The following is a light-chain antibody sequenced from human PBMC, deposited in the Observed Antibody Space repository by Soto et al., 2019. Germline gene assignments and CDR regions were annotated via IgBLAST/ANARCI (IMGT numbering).Light chain of an antibody. V-gene: IGKV1-39*01. CDR1: QSIDTF. J-gene: IGKJ2*01. CDR2: DAS. Sequence: DIQMTQSPSSLSASVGDRVTITCRASQSIDTFLNWYQHKPGKAPKLLIYDASSLQSGVPSRFSGSGSGGDFTLTITRLQPEDFATYYCQQSYSSSATIFGQGTKLEI. CDR3: QQSYSSSATI.